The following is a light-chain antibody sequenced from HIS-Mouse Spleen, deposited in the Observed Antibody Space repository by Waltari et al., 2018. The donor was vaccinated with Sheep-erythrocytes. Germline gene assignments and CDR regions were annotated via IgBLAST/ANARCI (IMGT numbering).Light chain of an antibody. CDR3: AAWDDSLSGVV. Sequence: QSVLTQPPSASGTPGQRVTISCSGSSPNIGSNYVSCYQQLPGTAPNPLIYRNNQRPSGVPDRFSGSKSGTSASLAISGLRSEDEADYYCAAWDDSLSGVVFGGGTKLTVL. CDR1: SPNIGSNY. CDR2: RNN. V-gene: IGLV1-47*01. J-gene: IGLJ2*01.